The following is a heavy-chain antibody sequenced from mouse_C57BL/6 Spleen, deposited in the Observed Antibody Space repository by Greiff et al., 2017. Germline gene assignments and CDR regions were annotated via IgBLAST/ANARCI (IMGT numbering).Heavy chain of an antibody. CDR3: ASAPYWPGGLSY. CDR1: GFSLTSYG. J-gene: IGHJ3*01. V-gene: IGHV2-6*01. D-gene: IGHD2-10*01. CDR2: IWGVGST. Sequence: VKVVESGPGLVAPSQSLSITCTVSGFSLTSYGVDWVRQSPGKGLEWLGVIWGVGSTNYNSALKSRLSISKDNSKSQVFLKMNSLQTDDTAMYYCASAPYWPGGLSYWGQGTLVTVSA.